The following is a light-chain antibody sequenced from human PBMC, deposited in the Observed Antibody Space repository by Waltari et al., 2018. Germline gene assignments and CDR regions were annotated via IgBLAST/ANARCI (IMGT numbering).Light chain of an antibody. J-gene: IGLJ2*01. CDR3: CSFAGRGFSVI. Sequence: QSALTQPASVSGSPGQSITISCTGTSSDVGKYNLVSWYQQHPGEVPKLMIYEVTNRPSGVSDSFSGSKSGNTASLTISGLQAEDEADYFCCSFAGRGFSVIFGGGTKLTVL. CDR2: EVT. CDR1: SSDVGKYNL. V-gene: IGLV2-23*02.